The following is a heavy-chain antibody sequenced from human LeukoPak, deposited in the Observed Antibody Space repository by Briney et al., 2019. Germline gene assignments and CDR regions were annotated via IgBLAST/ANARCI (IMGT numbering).Heavy chain of an antibody. D-gene: IGHD3-22*01. CDR3: ARDLTYYFDSSDYGGAFDI. Sequence: PGRSLRLSCAASGFTFSSYGMHWVRQAPGKGLEWVAVISYGGINEYYADSVKGRFTISRDNSKNTLYLQMNSLRAEDTAVYYCARDLTYYFDSSDYGGAFDIWGQGTMVTVSS. CDR2: ISYGGINE. CDR1: GFTFSSYG. J-gene: IGHJ3*02. V-gene: IGHV3-30*03.